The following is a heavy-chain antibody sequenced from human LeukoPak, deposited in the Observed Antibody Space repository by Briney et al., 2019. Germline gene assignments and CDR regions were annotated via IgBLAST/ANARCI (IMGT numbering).Heavy chain of an antibody. V-gene: IGHV1-18*01. J-gene: IGHJ4*02. CDR1: GYTFSSHG. D-gene: IGHD3-3*02. CDR3: ARVEGPSIFGVVDY. CDR2: ISAYNGDT. Sequence: ASVKVSCKASGYTFSSHGNIWVRQAPGQGLEWMGWISAYNGDTNYAQKFQGRVIMTTDTSTSTAYMEVRNLRSDDTAVYYCARVEGPSIFGVVDYWGQGTLVTVSS.